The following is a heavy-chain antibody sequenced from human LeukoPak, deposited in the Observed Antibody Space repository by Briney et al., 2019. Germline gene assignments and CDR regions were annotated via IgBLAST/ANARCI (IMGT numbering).Heavy chain of an antibody. CDR1: GFTFSSYS. Sequence: GGSLRLSCAASGFTFSSYSMNWVRQAPGKGLEWVSSISSSSSYINYADSVKGRFTISRDNAKNSLYLQMNSLRAEDTAVYYCARAGYYYDSSGFGPWGQGTLVTVSS. D-gene: IGHD3-22*01. J-gene: IGHJ5*02. CDR2: ISSSSSYI. V-gene: IGHV3-21*01. CDR3: ARAGYYYDSSGFGP.